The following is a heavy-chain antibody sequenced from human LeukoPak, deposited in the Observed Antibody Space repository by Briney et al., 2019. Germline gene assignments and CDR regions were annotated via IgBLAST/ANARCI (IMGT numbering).Heavy chain of an antibody. V-gene: IGHV4-34*01. J-gene: IGHJ4*02. Sequence: SETLSLTCAVYGGSFSTYYWGWLRQPPGKGPEWIGEINHSGSTNYNPSLKSRVTISVDTSKNQFSLKLTSVTAADTAVYYCARVWLSLGYYFDYWGQGTLVT. CDR3: ARVWLSLGYYFDY. CDR2: INHSGST. CDR1: GGSFSTYY. D-gene: IGHD3-22*01.